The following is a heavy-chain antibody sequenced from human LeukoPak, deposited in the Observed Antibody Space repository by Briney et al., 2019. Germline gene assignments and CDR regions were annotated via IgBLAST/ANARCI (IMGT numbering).Heavy chain of an antibody. V-gene: IGHV4-34*01. Sequence: SETLSLTCAVYGESFDSFYWNWVRQASGKGLEWLGEVNQSGGSDYNPALESRVAISADASKRQFSLKLISVTAADTAVYYCAVRLTTGRLGTATTWFDPWGQGTLVSVSS. J-gene: IGHJ5*02. D-gene: IGHD1-1*01. CDR3: AVRLTTGRLGTATTWFDP. CDR2: VNQSGGS. CDR1: GESFDSFY.